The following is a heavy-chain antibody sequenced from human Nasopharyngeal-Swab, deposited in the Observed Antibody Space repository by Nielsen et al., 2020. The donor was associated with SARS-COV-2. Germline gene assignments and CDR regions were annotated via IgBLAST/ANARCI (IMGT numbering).Heavy chain of an antibody. Sequence: GGSLRLSCVASGFTFITSRMHWVRHTPGEGLVWVARVNGDGTLITYADSVKGRFTVSRDNAKNTLYLQMNNLRAEDAAIYYCVKGSDYWGQGTLVTVSS. V-gene: IGHV3-74*03. CDR2: VNGDGTLI. CDR1: GFTFITSR. CDR3: VKGSDY. J-gene: IGHJ4*02.